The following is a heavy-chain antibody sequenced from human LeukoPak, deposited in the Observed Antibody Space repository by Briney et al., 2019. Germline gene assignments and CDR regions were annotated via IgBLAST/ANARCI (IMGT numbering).Heavy chain of an antibody. CDR1: GYTFASYG. Sequence: SVKVSCKASGYTFASYGISWVRQAPGQGLEWMGRIIPILGIANYAQKFQGRVTITADKSTSTAYMELSSLRSEDTAVYYCAGEYYDFWSGRLGQFDYWGQGTLVTVSS. CDR3: AGEYYDFWSGRLGQFDY. CDR2: IIPILGIA. D-gene: IGHD3-3*01. V-gene: IGHV1-69*04. J-gene: IGHJ4*02.